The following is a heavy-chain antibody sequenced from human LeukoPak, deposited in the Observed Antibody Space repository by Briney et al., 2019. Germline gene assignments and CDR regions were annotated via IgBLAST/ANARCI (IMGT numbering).Heavy chain of an antibody. CDR1: GGTFSSYA. D-gene: IGHD3-22*01. J-gene: IGHJ4*02. Sequence: GASVKVSCKASGGTFSSYAISWVRQAPGQGLEWMGGIIPIFGTANYAQKFQGRVTITADESTSTAYMELSSLRSEDTAVYYCAREDRYYDSSGYYDFDYWGQGTLVTVSS. V-gene: IGHV1-69*13. CDR3: AREDRYYDSSGYYDFDY. CDR2: IIPIFGTA.